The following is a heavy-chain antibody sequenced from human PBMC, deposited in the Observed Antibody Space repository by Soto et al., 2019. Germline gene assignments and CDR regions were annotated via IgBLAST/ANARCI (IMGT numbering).Heavy chain of an antibody. D-gene: IGHD2-15*01. CDR2: IYSGGST. V-gene: IGHV3-66*01. Sequence: GGSLRLSCAASGFTVSSNYMSWVRQAPGKGLEWVSVIYSGGSTYYADSVKGRFTISRDNSKNTLYLQMNSLRAEDTAVYYCARDRGGDPEEVVVAATGYYYYMDVWGKGTTVTVSS. CDR3: ARDRGGDPEEVVVAATGYYYYMDV. CDR1: GFTVSSNY. J-gene: IGHJ6*03.